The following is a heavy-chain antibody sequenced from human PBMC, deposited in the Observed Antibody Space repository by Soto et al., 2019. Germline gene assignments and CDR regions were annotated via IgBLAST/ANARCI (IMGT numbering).Heavy chain of an antibody. D-gene: IGHD2-15*01. CDR3: ARAMGYCSGGSCYSRGYYYYGMDV. V-gene: IGHV1-46*01. J-gene: IGHJ6*02. CDR1: GYTFTSYG. Sequence: ASVKVSCKASGYTFTSYGISWVRQAPGQGLEWMGIINPSGGSTSYAQKFQGRVTMTRDTSTSTVYMELSSLRSEDTAVYYCARAMGYCSGGSCYSRGYYYYGMDVWGHGTTVTVSS. CDR2: INPSGGST.